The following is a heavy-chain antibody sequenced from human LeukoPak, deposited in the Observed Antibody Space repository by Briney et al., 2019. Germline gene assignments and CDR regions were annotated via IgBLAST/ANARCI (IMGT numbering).Heavy chain of an antibody. Sequence: GASVTVSCKASGGTFSSYAISWVRQAPGQGLEWMGGIIPIFGTANYAQKFQGRVTITTDESTSTAYMELSSPRSEDTAVYYCARDEGMGYYYYYMDVWGKGTTVTVSS. CDR2: IIPIFGTA. J-gene: IGHJ6*03. CDR3: ARDEGMGYYYYYMDV. CDR1: GGTFSSYA. D-gene: IGHD5-24*01. V-gene: IGHV1-69*05.